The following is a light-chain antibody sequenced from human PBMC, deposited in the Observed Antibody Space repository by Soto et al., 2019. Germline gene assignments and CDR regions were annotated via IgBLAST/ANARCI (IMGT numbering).Light chain of an antibody. V-gene: IGKV3-11*01. J-gene: IGKJ5*01. CDR2: DAS. CDR3: QQRSSWPGT. Sequence: EIVLTQSPATLSLSLGERATLSCRASQSVSSYLAWFQQKPGQAPRLLIYDASNRATGVPARFSGSGSGTDFTLTISSLEPEDFAVYYCQQRSSWPGTFGQGTRLGL. CDR1: QSVSSY.